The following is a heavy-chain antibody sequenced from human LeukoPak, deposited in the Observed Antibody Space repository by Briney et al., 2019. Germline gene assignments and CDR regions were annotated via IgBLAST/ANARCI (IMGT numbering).Heavy chain of an antibody. CDR2: IFASGTT. CDR3: TGGTLDTTAGYE. CDR1: GASISGTYR. Sequence: PSETLSLTCTVSGASISGTYRWSWIRQPAGKGLEWVGRIFASGTTNYNPSLKDRVTMSVDTSNNQFSLRLNSVTAADTAVYYCTGGTLDTTAGYEWGQGTLVTVFS. J-gene: IGHJ4*02. V-gene: IGHV4-4*07. D-gene: IGHD1-1*01.